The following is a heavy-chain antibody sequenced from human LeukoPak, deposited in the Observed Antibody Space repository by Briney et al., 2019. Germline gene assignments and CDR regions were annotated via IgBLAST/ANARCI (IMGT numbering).Heavy chain of an antibody. Sequence: PSEALSLTCSVSGGSISNYYWNWVRQPPGKGLEWIGYFYYSGSTHYNPSQKSLVTISVDTSKNQFSLKLSSVTAADTAVYYCSRLTNYGYHFFYGLDVWGQGTTVTVSS. J-gene: IGHJ6*02. V-gene: IGHV4-59*08. CDR2: FYYSGST. D-gene: IGHD3/OR15-3a*01. CDR1: GGSISNYY. CDR3: SRLTNYGYHFFYGLDV.